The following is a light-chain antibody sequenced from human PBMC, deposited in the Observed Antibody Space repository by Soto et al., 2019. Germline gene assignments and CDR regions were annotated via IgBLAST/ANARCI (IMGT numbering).Light chain of an antibody. V-gene: IGKV1-5*03. J-gene: IGKJ2*01. CDR1: QSISGW. CDR2: KAS. Sequence: DIQMTQSPSTLSASVRDRVTITCRASQSISGWLAWYQQKPGKAPRLLSYKASSLQSGVPSRFSGSGSGTEFTLTISSLQPDDYATYYCQEYNSHSRYTFGQGTKVEIK. CDR3: QEYNSHSRYT.